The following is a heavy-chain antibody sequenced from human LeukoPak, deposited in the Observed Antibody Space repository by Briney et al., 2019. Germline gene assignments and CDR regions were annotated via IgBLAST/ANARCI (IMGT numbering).Heavy chain of an antibody. J-gene: IGHJ4*02. D-gene: IGHD1-1*01. V-gene: IGHV3-53*01. CDR1: GFTVSSNH. Sequence: GGSLRLSCAASGFTVSSNHMSWVRQAPGKGLEWVSVIYSGGSTDYADSVKGRFTISRDNLKNTLYLQMNSLRAEDTAVYYCARGPAGYNWGQGTLVTFSP. CDR3: ARGPAGYN. CDR2: IYSGGST.